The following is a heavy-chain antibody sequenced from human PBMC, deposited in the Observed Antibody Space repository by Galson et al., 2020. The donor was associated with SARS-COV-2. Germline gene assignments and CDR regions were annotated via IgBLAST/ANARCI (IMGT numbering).Heavy chain of an antibody. CDR2: IKQDGSEK. D-gene: IGHD3-22*01. J-gene: IGHJ3*02. CDR1: RFTFSSYC. Sequence: PGGSLRLSCAASRFTFSSYCMTWVRQAPGKGLEWVANIKQDGSEKYYLDSVKGRFTISRDNAKNSLYLQMNSRRAEDTAVYYCARAGMYYYDSSGYYNDAFDIWGQGTMVTVYS. V-gene: IGHV3-7*01. CDR3: ARAGMYYYDSSGYYNDAFDI.